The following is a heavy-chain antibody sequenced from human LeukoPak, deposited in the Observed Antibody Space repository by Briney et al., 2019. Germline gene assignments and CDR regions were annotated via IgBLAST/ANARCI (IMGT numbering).Heavy chain of an antibody. CDR1: GYTFSNNW. CDR3: ARDKIVGATYFDY. Sequence: GASVKISCKASGYTFSNNWMHWVRQAPGQGLEWVGIINPNGGYTAYAQKFQGRVTLTRDMSTTSVYMELTSLRSEDTAVYYCARDKIVGATYFDYWGQGTLVTVSS. CDR2: INPNGGYT. D-gene: IGHD1-26*01. V-gene: IGHV1-46*01. J-gene: IGHJ4*02.